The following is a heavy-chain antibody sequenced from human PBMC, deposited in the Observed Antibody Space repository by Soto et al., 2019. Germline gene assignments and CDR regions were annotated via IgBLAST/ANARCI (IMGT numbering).Heavy chain of an antibody. CDR3: ARDIGWSTAAAGHYGMHV. V-gene: IGHV3-33*01. J-gene: IGHJ6*02. CDR2: IWYDGSNK. Sequence: GGSLRLSCAASGFTFSSYGMHWVRQAPGKGLEWVAVIWYDGSNKYYADSVKGRFTISRDNSKNTLYLQMNSLRAEDTAVYYCARDIGWSTAAAGHYGMHVSGPGTTVTV. CDR1: GFTFSSYG. D-gene: IGHD6-13*01.